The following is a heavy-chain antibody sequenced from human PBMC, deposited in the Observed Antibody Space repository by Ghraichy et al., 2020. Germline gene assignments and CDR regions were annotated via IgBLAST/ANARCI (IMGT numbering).Heavy chain of an antibody. V-gene: IGHV3-23*01. CDR3: AKGDGITMIVVAPKYNWFDP. CDR1: GFTFSSYA. Sequence: GGSLRLSCAASGFTFSSYAMSWVRQAPGKGLEWVSAISGSGGSTYYADSVKGRFTISRDNSKNTLYLQMNSLRAEDTAVYYCAKGDGITMIVVAPKYNWFDPWGQGTLVTVSS. D-gene: IGHD3-22*01. J-gene: IGHJ5*02. CDR2: ISGSGGST.